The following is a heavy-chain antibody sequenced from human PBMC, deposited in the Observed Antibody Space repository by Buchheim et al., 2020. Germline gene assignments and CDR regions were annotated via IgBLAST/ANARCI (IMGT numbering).Heavy chain of an antibody. D-gene: IGHD6-25*01. CDR1: GFTFSRFW. CDR3: VRDLVGGSDY. J-gene: IGHJ4*02. Sequence: EVQLVESGGGLIQPGGSLRLPCAASGFTFSRFWMHWFRQAPGKGLVWVSRIDEYGTITNYADSVKGRFTISRDNARKTFYLQMNSLRVEDTAVYYCVRDLVGGSDYWGQGIL. V-gene: IGHV3-74*01. CDR2: IDEYGTIT.